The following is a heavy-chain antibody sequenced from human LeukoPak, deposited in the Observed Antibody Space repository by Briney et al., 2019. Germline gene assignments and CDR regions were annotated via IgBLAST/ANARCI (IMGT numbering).Heavy chain of an antibody. V-gene: IGHV3-21*01. CDR2: ISSSSSYI. J-gene: IGHJ3*02. Sequence: GGSLRLSCAASGFTFSSYAMHWVRQAPGKGLEWVSSISSSSSYIYYADSVKGRFTISRDNAKNSLYLQMNSLRAEDTAVYYCARVSTPEDAFDIWGQGTMVTVSS. D-gene: IGHD1-14*01. CDR3: ARVSTPEDAFDI. CDR1: GFTFSSYA.